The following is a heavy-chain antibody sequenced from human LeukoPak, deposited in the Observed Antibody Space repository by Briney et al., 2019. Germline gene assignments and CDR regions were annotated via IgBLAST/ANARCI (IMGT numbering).Heavy chain of an antibody. CDR3: AREYCSGGSCYSHAFDI. J-gene: IGHJ3*02. Sequence: SETLCLTCTVSGGSVSSGSYYWSWIRQPPGKGLEWIGYIYYSGSTNYNPSLKSRVTISVDTSKNQFSLKLSSVTAADTAVYYCAREYCSGGSCYSHAFDIWGQGTMVTVSS. CDR1: GGSVSSGSYY. V-gene: IGHV4-61*01. D-gene: IGHD2-15*01. CDR2: IYYSGST.